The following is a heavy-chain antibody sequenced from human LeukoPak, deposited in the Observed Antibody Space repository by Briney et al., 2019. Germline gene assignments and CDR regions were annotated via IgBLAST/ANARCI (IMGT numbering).Heavy chain of an antibody. Sequence: GSLRLSCAASGFTFSSYAMHWVRQAPGKGLEWVAVISYDGSNKYYAGSVKGRFTISRDNSKNTLYLQMNSLRAEDTAVYHCAREEVAGTDYWGQGTLVSVSS. CDR3: AREEVAGTDY. V-gene: IGHV3-30-3*01. D-gene: IGHD6-19*01. CDR1: GFTFSSYA. CDR2: ISYDGSNK. J-gene: IGHJ4*02.